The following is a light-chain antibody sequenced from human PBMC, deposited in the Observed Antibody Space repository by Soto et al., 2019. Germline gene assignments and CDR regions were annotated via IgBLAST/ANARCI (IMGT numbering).Light chain of an antibody. V-gene: IGLV2-14*01. CDR2: DVS. Sequence: QSVLTQPASVSGSPGQSITISCTGTSSDVGGYNYVSWYQQHPGKAPKLMIYDVSIRPSGVSNRFSGSKSGNTASLTISGLQAEDEADCYCSSYTSSSTYVFGTGTKVTVL. CDR3: SSYTSSSTYV. CDR1: SSDVGGYNY. J-gene: IGLJ1*01.